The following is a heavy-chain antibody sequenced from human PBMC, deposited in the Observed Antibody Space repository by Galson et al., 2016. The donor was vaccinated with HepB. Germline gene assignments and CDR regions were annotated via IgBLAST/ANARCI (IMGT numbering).Heavy chain of an antibody. Sequence: SLRLSCAASGFTFSSYAMHWVRQAPGKGLEYVSVISNSGDKTYYTDSLKGRFTISRDNSKNTLYLQMNSLRSEDTAVYYCVKGRGSYLRMPFDFWGQGTLVTVSS. V-gene: IGHV3-64D*06. CDR1: GFTFSSYA. CDR2: ISNSGDKT. J-gene: IGHJ4*02. CDR3: VKGRGSYLRMPFDF. D-gene: IGHD1-26*01.